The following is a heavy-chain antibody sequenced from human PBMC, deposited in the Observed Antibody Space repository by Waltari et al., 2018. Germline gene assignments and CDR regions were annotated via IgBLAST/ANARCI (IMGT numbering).Heavy chain of an antibody. J-gene: IGHJ4*02. CDR3: ARDGYDNGYFDY. CDR2: ISSSSSYI. Sequence: EVQLVESGGGLVKPGGSLRLSCAASGFTFSSYSMNWVRQAPGKGLEWVSSISSSSSYIYYADSVKGRFTISRDNAKNSLYLQMNSLRAEDTAVYYCARDGYDNGYFDYWGQGTLVTVSS. V-gene: IGHV3-21*01. D-gene: IGHD3-9*01. CDR1: GFTFSSYS.